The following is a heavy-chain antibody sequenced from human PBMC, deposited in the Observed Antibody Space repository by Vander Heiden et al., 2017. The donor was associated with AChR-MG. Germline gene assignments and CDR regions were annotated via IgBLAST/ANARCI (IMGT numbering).Heavy chain of an antibody. CDR3: AGTGRAVRLS. J-gene: IGHJ5*02. CDR1: GLTFSSYT. D-gene: IGHD6-6*01. CDR2: INGSSGDI. V-gene: IGHV3-21*01. Sequence: EVQLVESGGGLVKPGGSLRLSCAASGLTFSSYTMNWVRQAPGKGLEWVSCINGSSGDIHYADSVRGRFTISRDNAKNSLYLQMNSLRADDTAVYYCAGTGRAVRLSWGQGTLVTVSS.